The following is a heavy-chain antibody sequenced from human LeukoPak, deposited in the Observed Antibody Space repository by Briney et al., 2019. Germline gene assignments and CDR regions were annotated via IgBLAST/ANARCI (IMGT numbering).Heavy chain of an antibody. V-gene: IGHV4-39*01. Sequence: SETLSLTCTVSGCSISSSSYYWGWIRQPPGKGLEWIGSIYYSGSTYYNPSLKSRVTISVDTSKNQFSLKLSSVTAADTAVYYCARLAYSSGWYSDYWGQGTLVTVSS. D-gene: IGHD6-19*01. J-gene: IGHJ4*02. CDR2: IYYSGST. CDR3: ARLAYSSGWYSDY. CDR1: GCSISSSSYY.